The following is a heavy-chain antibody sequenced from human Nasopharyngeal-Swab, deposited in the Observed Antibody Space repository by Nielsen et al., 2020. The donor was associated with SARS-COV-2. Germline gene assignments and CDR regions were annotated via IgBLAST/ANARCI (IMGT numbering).Heavy chain of an antibody. V-gene: IGHV3-48*03. D-gene: IGHD6-19*01. CDR3: ARADSSGWFFSD. Sequence: RQPPGKGLEWVSYISSSDSTTYYADSVKGRFTISRDNAKNSLYLQMTSLRVEDTGVYYCARADSSGWFFSDWGRGTLVTVSS. CDR2: ISSSDSTT. J-gene: IGHJ4*02.